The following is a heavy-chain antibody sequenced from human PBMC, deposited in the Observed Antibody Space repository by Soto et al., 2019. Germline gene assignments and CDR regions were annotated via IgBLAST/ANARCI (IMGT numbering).Heavy chain of an antibody. J-gene: IGHJ4*02. CDR1: GFTFSSYG. V-gene: IGHV3-30*18. Sequence: QVQLVESGGGVVQPGRSLRLSCTDSGFTFSSYGIHWVRQAPGKGLEWVAVISNDGSNEYYADSVKGRFSISRDNSKNTLYMQLNSLRVEDTAIYYCAKSKVRYCSGGTCYYRADYWGQGTLVTVSS. CDR2: ISNDGSNE. CDR3: AKSKVRYCSGGTCYYRADY. D-gene: IGHD2-15*01.